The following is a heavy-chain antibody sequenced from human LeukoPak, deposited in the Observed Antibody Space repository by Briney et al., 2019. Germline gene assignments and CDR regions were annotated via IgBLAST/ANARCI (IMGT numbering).Heavy chain of an antibody. CDR3: ARLDIVATIPDY. J-gene: IGHJ4*02. Sequence: PSETLSLTCTVSGGSISSYYWSWIRQPPGKGLEWIGYIYYSGSTNYNPSLKSRVTISVDTSKNQFSLKLSSVTAADTAVYYCARLDIVATIPDYWGQGTLVTVSS. CDR2: IYYSGST. CDR1: GGSISSYY. V-gene: IGHV4-59*08. D-gene: IGHD5-12*01.